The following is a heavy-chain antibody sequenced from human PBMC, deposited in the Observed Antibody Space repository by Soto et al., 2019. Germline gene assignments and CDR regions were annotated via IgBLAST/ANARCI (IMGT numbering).Heavy chain of an antibody. CDR3: AKPGVLRFLEWLLFFDY. Sequence: GGSLRVSCAASVLTFSSYAMSWVRQAPGKGLEWVSAISGSGGSTYYADSVKGRFTISRDNSKNTLYLQMNSLRAEDTAVYYCAKPGVLRFLEWLLFFDYWGQGTLVTVSS. CDR1: VLTFSSYA. CDR2: ISGSGGST. D-gene: IGHD3-3*01. V-gene: IGHV3-23*01. J-gene: IGHJ4*02.